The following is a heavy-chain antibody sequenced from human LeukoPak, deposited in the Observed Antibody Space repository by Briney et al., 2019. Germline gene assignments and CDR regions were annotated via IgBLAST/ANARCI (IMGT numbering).Heavy chain of an antibody. Sequence: GGSLRLSCAASGFTFSSYAMHWVRRAPGKGLEWVAVISYDGSNKYYADSVKGRFTISRDNSKNTLYLQMNSLRAEDTAVYYCARDVYITMVRGVMPFDYYYGMDVWGQGTTVTVSS. CDR2: ISYDGSNK. V-gene: IGHV3-30-3*01. CDR3: ARDVYITMVRGVMPFDYYYGMDV. D-gene: IGHD3-10*01. CDR1: GFTFSSYA. J-gene: IGHJ6*02.